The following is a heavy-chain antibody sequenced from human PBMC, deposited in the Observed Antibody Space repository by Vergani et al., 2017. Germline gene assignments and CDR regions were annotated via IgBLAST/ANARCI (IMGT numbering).Heavy chain of an antibody. CDR1: GGSFNTYY. V-gene: IGHV4-59*13. CDR3: ERVMYRDEASTGYRLEGMDI. Sequence: QVQLEESGPGLVKPSETLSLTCTVSGGSFNTYYWSWIRQSPGKGLEWIGYIYSTGSTKYNPSLNSRVTMSVDTSKNQFSLKLRSVTAADTDVYFCERVMYRDEASTGYRLEGMDIWGQGTTVTISS. CDR2: IYSTGST. J-gene: IGHJ6*02. D-gene: IGHD3-9*01.